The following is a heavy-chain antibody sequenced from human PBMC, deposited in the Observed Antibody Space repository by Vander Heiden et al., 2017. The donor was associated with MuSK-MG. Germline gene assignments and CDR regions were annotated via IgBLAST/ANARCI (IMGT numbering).Heavy chain of an antibody. V-gene: IGHV4-31*03. J-gene: IGHJ4*02. CDR1: GCSIRRGGYY. CDR2: IYYSGST. Sequence: QVQLQESVPGLVKPSQTLSLTCTVPGCSIRRGGYYWSWIRQHPRTGLGWIGYIYYSGSTYYNPSLKSRVTISVDTSKNQFSLKLSSVTAADTAVYYCASAGAFGGLDYWGQGTLVTVSS. CDR3: ASAGAFGGLDY. D-gene: IGHD3-16*01.